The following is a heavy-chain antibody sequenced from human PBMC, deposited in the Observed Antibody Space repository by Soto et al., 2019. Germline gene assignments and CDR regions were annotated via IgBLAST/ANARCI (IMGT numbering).Heavy chain of an antibody. D-gene: IGHD1-1*01. CDR3: ARGWKVAGDAFDI. CDR1: GYNFAVYW. V-gene: IGHV5-51*01. Sequence: GESLKISCKGSGYNFAVYWIGWVRQMPGKGLEWMGMIYPGDSDTRYSPSFQGQVTISVDKSISTAYLQWSSLKSSDTAMYYCARGWKVAGDAFDIWGQGTMVTVSS. CDR2: IYPGDSDT. J-gene: IGHJ3*02.